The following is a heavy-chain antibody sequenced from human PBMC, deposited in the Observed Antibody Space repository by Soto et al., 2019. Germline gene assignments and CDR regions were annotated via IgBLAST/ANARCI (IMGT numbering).Heavy chain of an antibody. Sequence: PSETLSLTCAVSGGSISSGGYSWSWIRQPPGKGLEWIGYIYHSGSTYYNPSLKSRVTISVDRSKNQFSLKLSSVTAADTAVYYCATGYSSSWTWFDPWGQGTLVTVSS. CDR3: ATGYSSSWTWFDP. D-gene: IGHD6-13*01. V-gene: IGHV4-30-2*01. J-gene: IGHJ5*02. CDR1: GGSISSGGYS. CDR2: IYHSGST.